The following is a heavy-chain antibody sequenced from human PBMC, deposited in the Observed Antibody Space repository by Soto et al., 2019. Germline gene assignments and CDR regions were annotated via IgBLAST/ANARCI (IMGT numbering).Heavy chain of an antibody. CDR3: ARDTYDTTGYPLYY. Sequence: GASVKVSCKASGYTFTSYGISWVRQAPGQGPEWMGWISTFHGNTNYAQKFQGSVTMTTDTSTSTAYMELRSLTSDDPAIYYCARDTYDTTGYPLYYWGQGTLVTVSS. CDR1: GYTFTSYG. D-gene: IGHD3-22*01. CDR2: ISTFHGNT. V-gene: IGHV1-18*04. J-gene: IGHJ4*02.